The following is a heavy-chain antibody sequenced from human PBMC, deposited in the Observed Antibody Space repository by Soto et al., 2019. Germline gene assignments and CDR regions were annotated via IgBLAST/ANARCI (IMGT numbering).Heavy chain of an antibody. V-gene: IGHV3-30*19. CDR2: TSYDGNNK. D-gene: IGHD3-16*01. CDR1: GFMFKSYV. Sequence: QLQLVESGGGVVQPGTSLRLSCTASGFMFKSYVMHWVRQAPGKGLEWVALTSYDGNNKYYGDSVKGRFTVSRDNSKNTLHLQRDSLRPEDTALYYCARWGTTGGFDLWGQGTRVSVSS. CDR3: ARWGTTGGFDL. J-gene: IGHJ4*02.